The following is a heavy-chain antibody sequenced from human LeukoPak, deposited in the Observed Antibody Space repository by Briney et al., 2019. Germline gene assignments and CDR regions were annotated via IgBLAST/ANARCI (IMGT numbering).Heavy chain of an antibody. CDR3: ARGDRDGYRLCYFDY. J-gene: IGHJ4*02. V-gene: IGHV3-21*01. CDR1: GFTFTSYS. CDR2: ISSSGAYI. Sequence: PGGSLRLSCAASGFTFTSYSMNWVRQAPGKGLEWVSSISSSGAYIYYADSMKGRFTTSRDSAKSSLYLQMNSLRAEDTAVYYCARGDRDGYRLCYFDYWGQGTLVTVSS. D-gene: IGHD5-24*01.